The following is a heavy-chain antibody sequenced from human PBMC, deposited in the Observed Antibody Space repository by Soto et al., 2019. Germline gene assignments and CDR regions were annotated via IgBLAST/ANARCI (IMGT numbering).Heavy chain of an antibody. CDR2: VSGSGGST. CDR1: GFTFSSYA. J-gene: IGHJ4*02. D-gene: IGHD6-19*01. Sequence: GGSLRLSCAASGFTFSSYAMSWVRQAPGKGLEWVSVVSGSGGSTYYADSVKGRFTISRDNSKNTLYLQMNSLRAEDTAVYYCAREKPSGWEPYYFDYWGQGTLVTVSS. V-gene: IGHV3-23*01. CDR3: AREKPSGWEPYYFDY.